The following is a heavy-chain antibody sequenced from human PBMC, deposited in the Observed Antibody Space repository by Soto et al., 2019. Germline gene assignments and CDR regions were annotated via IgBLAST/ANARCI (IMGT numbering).Heavy chain of an antibody. J-gene: IGHJ5*02. Sequence: SETLSLTCSVSGGSINYNSYYWVWIRQPPGKGLEWVGGIFYTGTTYYSPSLEDRVTISVDTSKNSFSLNLTSVTAADTAVYFCARLVVVAPVANAWGQGTLVTVSS. CDR2: IFYTGTT. V-gene: IGHV4-39*02. CDR1: GGSINYNSYY. CDR3: ARLVVVAPVANA. D-gene: IGHD2-2*01.